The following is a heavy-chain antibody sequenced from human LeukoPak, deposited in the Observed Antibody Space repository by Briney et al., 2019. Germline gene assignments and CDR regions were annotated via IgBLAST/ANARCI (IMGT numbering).Heavy chain of an antibody. Sequence: GGSLRLSCAASGFTFSSYWMSWVRQAPGKGLEWVANIKQDGSEKYYVDSVKGRFPMSRENAQNSLYLEMNILRAEDTAVYDCARWSRGGQSLRGYWGQGTLVTVSS. CDR2: IKQDGSEK. J-gene: IGHJ4*02. D-gene: IGHD3-3*01. CDR1: GFTFSSYW. CDR3: ARWSRGGQSLRGY. V-gene: IGHV3-7*01.